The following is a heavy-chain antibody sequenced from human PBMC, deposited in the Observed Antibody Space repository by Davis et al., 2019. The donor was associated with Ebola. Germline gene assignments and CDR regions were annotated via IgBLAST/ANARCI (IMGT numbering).Heavy chain of an antibody. D-gene: IGHD6-19*01. CDR3: ARDEGYSSGWYVVGGDY. J-gene: IGHJ4*02. Sequence: GGSLRLSCAASGFTFGSFWMSWVRQSPGKGLEWVANIKQDGSVKYYADSVKGRFTISRDNSKNTLYLQMNSLRAEDTAVYYCARDEGYSSGWYVVGGDYWGQGTLVTVSS. CDR1: GFTFGSFW. V-gene: IGHV3-7*01. CDR2: IKQDGSVK.